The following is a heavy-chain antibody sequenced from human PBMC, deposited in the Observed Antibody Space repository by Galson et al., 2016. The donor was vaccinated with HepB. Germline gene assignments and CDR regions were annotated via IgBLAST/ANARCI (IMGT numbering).Heavy chain of an antibody. CDR2: IEPDGNSP. CDR1: GFTFRNHQ. V-gene: IGHV3-74*01. Sequence: SLRLSCAVSGFTFRNHQMHWLRHVPGKGLVWVTRIEPDGNSPIYADSVKGRFTISRDNAENMLYLQMNSLRAEDTAIYYCARDLSGPDYWGQGTLVTVSS. J-gene: IGHJ4*02. CDR3: ARDLSGPDY.